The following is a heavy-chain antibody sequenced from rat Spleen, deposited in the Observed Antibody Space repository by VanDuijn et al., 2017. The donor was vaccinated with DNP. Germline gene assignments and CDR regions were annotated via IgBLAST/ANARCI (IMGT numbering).Heavy chain of an antibody. J-gene: IGHJ2*01. CDR3: ARPDY. V-gene: IGHV5-7*01. CDR2: ISYDGST. Sequence: EVQLVESGGGLVQPGRSLTLSCVASGFTFSDYYMAWVRQAPKKGLEWVASISYDGSTYYRDSVKGRFTISRDNAKSTLYLQMDSLNSEDTATYYCARPDYWGQGVMVIVSS. CDR1: GFTFSDYY.